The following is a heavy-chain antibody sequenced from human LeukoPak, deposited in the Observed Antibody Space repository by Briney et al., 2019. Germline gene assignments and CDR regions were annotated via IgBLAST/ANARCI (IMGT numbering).Heavy chain of an antibody. J-gene: IGHJ6*02. CDR3: AREADIVVVPAAIFNYYYYYGMDV. V-gene: IGHV3-21*01. CDR2: ISSSSSYI. Sequence: GGSLRLSCAASGFTFSSYSMNWVRQAPGKGLEWVSSISSSSSYIYYADSVKGRLTISRDNAKNSLYLQMNSLRAEDTAVYYCAREADIVVVPAAIFNYYYYYGMDVWGQGTTVTVSS. CDR1: GFTFSSYS. D-gene: IGHD2-2*01.